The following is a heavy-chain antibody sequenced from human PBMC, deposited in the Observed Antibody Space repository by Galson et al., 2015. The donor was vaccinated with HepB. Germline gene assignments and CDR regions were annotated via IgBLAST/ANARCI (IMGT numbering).Heavy chain of an antibody. J-gene: IGHJ3*02. D-gene: IGHD5-24*01. CDR1: GGSFSGYY. CDR2: INHSGST. Sequence: SLTCAVYGGSFSGYYWGWIRQPPGKGLEWIGEINHSGSTYYDPSLKSRVTISVDTSKNQFSLKLSSVTAADTAVYYCASPVRDGYGDDAFDIWGQGTMVTVSS. V-gene: IGHV4-34*01. CDR3: ASPVRDGYGDDAFDI.